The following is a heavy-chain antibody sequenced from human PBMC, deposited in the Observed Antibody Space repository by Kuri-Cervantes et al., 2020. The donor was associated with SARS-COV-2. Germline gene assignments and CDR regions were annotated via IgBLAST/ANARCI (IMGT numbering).Heavy chain of an antibody. J-gene: IGHJ3*02. D-gene: IGHD2-2*02. CDR3: ARERTSLPYCSSTSCYRGAFDI. CDR1: GFTFSSYS. V-gene: IGHV3-48*01. Sequence: GESLKISCAASGFTFSSYSMNWVRQAPGKGLEWVSYISSSSSTIYYADSVKGRFTISRDNAKNSLYLQMNSLRAEDTAVYYCARERTSLPYCSSTSCYRGAFDIWGQGTMVTVSS. CDR2: ISSSSSTI.